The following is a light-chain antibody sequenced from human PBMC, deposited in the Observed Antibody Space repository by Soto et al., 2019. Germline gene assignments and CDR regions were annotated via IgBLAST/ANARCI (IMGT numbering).Light chain of an antibody. J-gene: IGKJ1*01. CDR1: QSVNSD. CDR2: GAS. CDR3: QQNNNWPRT. V-gene: IGKV3-15*01. Sequence: ETVMTQSPATLSVSPGERATLSCRANQSVNSDLAWYQKKPGQAPRLLIYGASTRATGIPARFSGGGSGTEFTLTISSLQSEDFAVYYCQQNNNWPRTFGQGTKVEIK.